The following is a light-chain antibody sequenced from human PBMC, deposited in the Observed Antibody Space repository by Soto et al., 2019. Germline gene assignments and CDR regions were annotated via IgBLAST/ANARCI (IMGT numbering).Light chain of an antibody. V-gene: IGKV3D-15*01. CDR1: QSVSSY. Sequence: EIVLTQSPGTLPLSPGERATLSCRASQSVSSYLAWYQQKPGQAPRLLIYDASSRATGSPDRFSGGGSGTDFTLTISRLQSGDFAVYYCQQYNNWPPWTFGQGTKVDIK. CDR3: QQYNNWPPWT. CDR2: DAS. J-gene: IGKJ1*01.